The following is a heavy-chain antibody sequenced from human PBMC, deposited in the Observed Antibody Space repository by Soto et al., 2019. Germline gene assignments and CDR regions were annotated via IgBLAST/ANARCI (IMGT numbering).Heavy chain of an antibody. CDR3: XRNQGYSYGYHYYGMDV. D-gene: IGHD5-18*01. V-gene: IGHV5-51*01. Sequence: GESLKISCKGSGYSFTIYWIGWVRQMPGKGLEWMGIIYPGDSDTRYSPSFQGQVTISADKSISTAYLQWSSLKASDTAMYYCXRNQGYSYGYHYYGMDVWGQGTTVTVSS. CDR1: GYSFTIYW. J-gene: IGHJ6*02. CDR2: IYPGDSDT.